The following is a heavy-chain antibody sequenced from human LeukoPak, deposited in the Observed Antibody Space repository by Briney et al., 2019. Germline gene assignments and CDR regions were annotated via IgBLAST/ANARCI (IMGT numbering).Heavy chain of an antibody. V-gene: IGHV4-39*07. D-gene: IGHD6-13*01. Sequence: SETLSLTCTVSGGSISSGGYYWSWIRQPPGKGLEWIGEINHSGSTNYNPSLKSRVSISVDSSKNQFSLKVSSVTAADTAVYYCARGSDTAAGLYWGQGTLVTVSS. CDR2: INHSGST. CDR1: GGSISSGGYY. CDR3: ARGSDTAAGLY. J-gene: IGHJ4*02.